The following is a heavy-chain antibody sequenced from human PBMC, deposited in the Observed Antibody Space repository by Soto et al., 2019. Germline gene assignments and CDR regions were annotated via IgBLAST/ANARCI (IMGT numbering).Heavy chain of an antibody. CDR3: ARYYYDSSGHRTYNWFDP. D-gene: IGHD3-22*01. CDR1: GGSISSGGYY. Sequence: SETLSLTCTVSGGSISSGGYYWSWIRQHPGKGLEWIGYIYYSGSTYYNPSLKSRVTISVDRSKNEFSLKLSSVTAADTAVYYCARYYYDSSGHRTYNWFDPWGQGTLVTVSS. V-gene: IGHV4-31*03. J-gene: IGHJ5*02. CDR2: IYYSGST.